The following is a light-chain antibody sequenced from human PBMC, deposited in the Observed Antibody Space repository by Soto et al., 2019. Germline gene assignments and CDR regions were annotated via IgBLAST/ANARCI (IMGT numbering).Light chain of an antibody. CDR3: HPYNTWPHT. Sequence: EVVMRQSPATLSVSPGEGATLSCRAGQGIGDTLAWYQPHXAPTPRLLIXXAXTRATGVPARFSGSGSGTDFTLTISGLQSEDSAVYYCHPYNTWPHTFGQGTQWDI. CDR2: XAX. J-gene: IGKJ2*01. CDR1: QGIGDT. V-gene: IGKV3-15*01.